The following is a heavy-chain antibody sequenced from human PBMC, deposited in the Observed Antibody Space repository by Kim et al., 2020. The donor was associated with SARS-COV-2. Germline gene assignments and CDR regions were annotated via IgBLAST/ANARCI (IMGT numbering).Heavy chain of an antibody. Sequence: GGSLRLSCAASGFTFSDYYMSWIRQAPGTGLEWVSYISSSSSYTNYADSVKVRFTISRDNAKNSLYLQMNSLRAEDTAVYYCARSSITMVRTLFSVIVGMDVWGQGTTVTVSS. D-gene: IGHD3-10*01. CDR1: GFTFSDYY. CDR3: ARSSITMVRTLFSVIVGMDV. CDR2: ISSSSSYT. V-gene: IGHV3-11*06. J-gene: IGHJ6*02.